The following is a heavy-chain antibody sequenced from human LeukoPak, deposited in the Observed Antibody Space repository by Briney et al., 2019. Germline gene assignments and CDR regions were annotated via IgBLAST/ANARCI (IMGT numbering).Heavy chain of an antibody. CDR3: ARPAVSGWSLYY. D-gene: IGHD6-19*01. J-gene: IGHJ4*02. V-gene: IGHV3-53*01. Sequence: PGGSLRLSCAASGFTFSSNYMSWVRQAPGKGLEWVSVIYSGGSTKYADSVKGRFTISRDNSKTTLYLQMNSLRAEATAVYYCARPAVSGWSLYYCGEGNPVTVSS. CDR1: GFTFSSNY. CDR2: IYSGGST.